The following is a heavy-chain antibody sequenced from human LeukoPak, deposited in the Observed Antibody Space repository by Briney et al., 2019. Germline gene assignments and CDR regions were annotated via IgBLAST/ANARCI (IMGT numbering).Heavy chain of an antibody. D-gene: IGHD1-26*01. CDR2: IIPILGIA. CDR1: GGTFSSYA. Sequence: SVKVSCKASGGTFSSYAISWVRQAPGQGLEWMGRIIPILGIANYAQKFQGRVTITADKSTSTAYMELSSLRSEDTAVYYCARDQIVGATSWFDPWGQGTLVTVSS. CDR3: ARDQIVGATSWFDP. V-gene: IGHV1-69*04. J-gene: IGHJ5*02.